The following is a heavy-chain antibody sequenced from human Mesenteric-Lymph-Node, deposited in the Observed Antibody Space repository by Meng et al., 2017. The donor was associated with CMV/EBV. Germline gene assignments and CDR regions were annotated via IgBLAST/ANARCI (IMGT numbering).Heavy chain of an antibody. CDR3: ARGLQSSGHYSAEYFQH. CDR2: MNPIGGNT. J-gene: IGHJ1*01. CDR1: YTFTSFD. Sequence: YTFTSFDINWVRQAPGQGLEWMGWMNPIGGNTGYAEKFQGRVTLTRNTSTSTAYMELSSLSSEDTAVYYRARGLQSSGHYSAEYFQHWGQGTLVTVSS. D-gene: IGHD3-22*01. V-gene: IGHV1-8*03.